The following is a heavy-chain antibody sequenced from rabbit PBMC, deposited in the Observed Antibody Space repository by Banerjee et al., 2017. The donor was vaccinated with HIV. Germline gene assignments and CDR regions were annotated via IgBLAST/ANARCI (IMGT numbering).Heavy chain of an antibody. Sequence: EESGGDLVKPGASLTLTCTASGLDFSSSYYMCWVRQAPGKGLEWIGCIYTGSAYTYYASWAKGRFTISKTSSTTVTLQMTSLTAADTATYFCAREWSAWGLHLWGPGTLVTVS. D-gene: IGHD4-1*01. J-gene: IGHJ4*01. CDR2: IYTGSAYT. V-gene: IGHV1S40*01. CDR3: AREWSAWGLHL. CDR1: GLDFSSSYY.